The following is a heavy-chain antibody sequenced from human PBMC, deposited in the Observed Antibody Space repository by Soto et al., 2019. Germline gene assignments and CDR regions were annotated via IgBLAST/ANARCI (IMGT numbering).Heavy chain of an antibody. V-gene: IGHV3-23*01. J-gene: IGHJ6*02. CDR2: ISGSGGST. CDR3: AKASIAAAGYPDYYYGMDV. D-gene: IGHD6-13*01. CDR1: GFTFSSYA. Sequence: GGSLRLSCAASGFTFSSYAMSWVRQAPGEGLEWVSAISGSGGSTYYADSVKGRFTISRDNSKNTLYLQMNSLRAEDTAVYYCAKASIAAAGYPDYYYGMDVWGQGTTVTVSS.